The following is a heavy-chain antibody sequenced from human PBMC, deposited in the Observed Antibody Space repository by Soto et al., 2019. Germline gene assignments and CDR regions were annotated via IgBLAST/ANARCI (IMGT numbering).Heavy chain of an antibody. J-gene: IGHJ6*02. CDR1: GFTVSSNY. CDR2: IYSGGST. CDR3: ARGESGIAAAGPYYYYGMDV. V-gene: IGHV3-53*01. Sequence: SGGSVRLSCAASGFTVSSNYMSWVRQAPGKGLEWVSVIYSGGSTYYADSVKGRFTISRDNSKNTLYLQMNSLRAEDTAVYYCARGESGIAAAGPYYYYGMDVWGQGTTVTVSS. D-gene: IGHD6-13*01.